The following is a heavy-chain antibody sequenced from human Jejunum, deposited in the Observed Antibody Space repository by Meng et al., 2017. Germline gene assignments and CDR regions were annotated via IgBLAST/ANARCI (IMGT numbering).Heavy chain of an antibody. D-gene: IGHD1-26*01. Sequence: GSLRLSCAVSGYSISTALYWGWIRQPPGEGLEWIGNIYHSGTTYYNPSLKSRVNVSLDTSTNDFSLRLTSVTAADTAVYYCARGRGSYGSAMDVWGQG. CDR1: GYSISTALY. CDR2: IYHSGTT. CDR3: ARGRGSYGSAMDV. V-gene: IGHV4-38-2*01. J-gene: IGHJ6*02.